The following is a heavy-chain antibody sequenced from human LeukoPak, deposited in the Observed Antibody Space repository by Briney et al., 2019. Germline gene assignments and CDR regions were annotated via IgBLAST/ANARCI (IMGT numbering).Heavy chain of an antibody. CDR3: ARDKANYYDSTVDAFDI. D-gene: IGHD3-22*01. CDR2: IIPILGIA. CDR1: GGTFSSYA. V-gene: IGHV1-69*04. J-gene: IGHJ3*02. Sequence: ASVKVSCKASGGTFSSYAISWVRQAPGQGLEWMGRIIPILGIANYAQKFQGRVTITADKSTSTAYMELSSLRSEDTAVYYCARDKANYYDSTVDAFDIWGQGTMVTVSS.